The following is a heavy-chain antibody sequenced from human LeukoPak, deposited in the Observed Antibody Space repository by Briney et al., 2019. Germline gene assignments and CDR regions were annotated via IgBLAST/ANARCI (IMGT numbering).Heavy chain of an antibody. CDR2: IIPIFGIA. D-gene: IGHD3/OR15-3a*01. V-gene: IGHV1-69*04. Sequence: SVKVSCKASGGTFSSYAISWVRQAPGQGLEWMGRIIPIFGIANYAQKFQGRVTITADKSTSTAYMELSSLRSEDTAVYYCARDGFLDWQNWFDPWGQGTLVTVSS. CDR3: ARDGFLDWQNWFDP. J-gene: IGHJ5*02. CDR1: GGTFSSYA.